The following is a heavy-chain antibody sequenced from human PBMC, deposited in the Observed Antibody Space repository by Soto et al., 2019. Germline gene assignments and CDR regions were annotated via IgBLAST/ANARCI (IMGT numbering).Heavy chain of an antibody. CDR3: ARAPYFGSGTYYYYALDV. CDR1: GLTFSAHY. D-gene: IGHD3-10*01. V-gene: IGHV3-11*01. J-gene: IGHJ6*02. Sequence: QVQLVESGGGLVKPGGSLRLSCAASGLTFSAHYMTWIRQAPGKGLGWISYISSSAGTIYYADSVKGRFTISRDNAKNSLYLQMTNLRAEDTAVYYCARAPYFGSGTYYYYALDVWGQGTTVTVSS. CDR2: ISSSAGTI.